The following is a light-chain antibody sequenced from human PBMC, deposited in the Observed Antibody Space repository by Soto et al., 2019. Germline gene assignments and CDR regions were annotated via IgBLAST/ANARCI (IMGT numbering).Light chain of an antibody. Sequence: QSVLTQPPSVSGAPGQRVTISCTGSSSNIGAGYDVHWYQQLPGTAPKLLIYGNSNRPSGVPDRFSGSKSGTSASLAITGLQAYDEADYYCQSYDSSLSGYVFVTGTKLTVL. CDR2: GNS. CDR1: SSNIGAGYD. V-gene: IGLV1-40*01. CDR3: QSYDSSLSGYV. J-gene: IGLJ1*01.